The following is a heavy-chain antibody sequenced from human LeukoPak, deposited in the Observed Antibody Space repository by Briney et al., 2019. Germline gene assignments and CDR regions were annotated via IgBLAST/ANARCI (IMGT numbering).Heavy chain of an antibody. D-gene: IGHD6-19*01. CDR2: IYSGGGT. Sequence: GGSLRLSCVASGFTFSNNYMSWVRQAPGKGLEWVSVIYSGGGTYYSDSVKGRFTISRDNSKNTLYLQMNSLRAEDTAVYYCARDSSGPLYWGQGTLVTVSS. J-gene: IGHJ4*02. V-gene: IGHV3-66*01. CDR3: ARDSSGPLY. CDR1: GFTFSNNY.